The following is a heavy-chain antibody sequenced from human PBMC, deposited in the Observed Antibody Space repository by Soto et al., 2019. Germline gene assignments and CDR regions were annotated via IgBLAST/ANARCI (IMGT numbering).Heavy chain of an antibody. CDR3: ASPRDQGHTYGFACFDY. Sequence: SVKVSCKASGVIFSTNTISWVRQAPGQGLEWLGGYVPFFRTTDYAQSFRGRVTITADESTTTSYMELSSLSSADTAVYYCASPRDQGHTYGFACFDYWGQGTLVTVSS. J-gene: IGHJ4*02. V-gene: IGHV1-69*13. D-gene: IGHD4-17*01. CDR1: GVIFSTNT. CDR2: YVPFFRTT.